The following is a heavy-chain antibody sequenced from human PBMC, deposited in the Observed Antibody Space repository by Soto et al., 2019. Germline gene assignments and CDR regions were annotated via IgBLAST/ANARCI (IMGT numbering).Heavy chain of an antibody. D-gene: IGHD6-6*01. J-gene: IGHJ6*02. CDR2: IRSKANSYAT. CDR1: GFTFSGSA. V-gene: IGHV3-73*02. Sequence: EVQLVESGGGLVQPGGSLKLSCAASGFTFSGSAMHWVRQASGKGLEWVGRIRSKANSYATADAASVKGRFTISRDDSKNTAYLQMNSLKTEDTAVYYCTRGSSSSLSPYGMDVWGQGTTVTVSS. CDR3: TRGSSSSLSPYGMDV.